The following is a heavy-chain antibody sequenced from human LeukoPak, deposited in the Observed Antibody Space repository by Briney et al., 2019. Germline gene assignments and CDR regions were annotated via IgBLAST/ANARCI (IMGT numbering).Heavy chain of an antibody. J-gene: IGHJ4*02. Sequence: GGSLRLSCVGSGFTFRSHAMSWVRQAPEKGLEFVSGIYENGGTTYYADSVKGRFSISRDNSKNTLYLQMDSLRGEDTAVYYCAKDFRIGYSAHFDYWGQGALVTVTS. CDR2: IYENGGTT. V-gene: IGHV3-23*01. D-gene: IGHD2-21*01. CDR1: GFTFRSHA. CDR3: AKDFRIGYSAHFDY.